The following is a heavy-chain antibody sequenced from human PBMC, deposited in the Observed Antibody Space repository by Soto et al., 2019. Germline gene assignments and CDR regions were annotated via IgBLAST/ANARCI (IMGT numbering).Heavy chain of an antibody. Sequence: QEQLVQSGAEVKKPGSSVRVSCRDSGGLFSSYAISWVRQAPGQGLEWMGGIIPVFGSTNYAQKFQDRLTITADEYTNTAYMDLSSLKSEDTAIYYCVRGGSGYVWFNEFWGQGTLVTVSS. CDR2: IIPVFGST. D-gene: IGHD3-22*01. J-gene: IGHJ4*02. V-gene: IGHV1-69*01. CDR1: GGLFSSYA. CDR3: VRGGSGYVWFNEF.